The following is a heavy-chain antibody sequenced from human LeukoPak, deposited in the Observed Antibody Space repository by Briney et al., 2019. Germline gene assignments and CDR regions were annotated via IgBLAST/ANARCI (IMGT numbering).Heavy chain of an antibody. Sequence: PGGSLRLSCAASGFTFSSYEMNWVRQAPGKGLEWVSYISRSGNTIYYADSVKGRFTISRDNAKNSLYLKMNSLRAEDTAVYYCARVGLRFAFDIWGQGTMVTVSS. CDR3: ARVGLRFAFDI. V-gene: IGHV3-48*03. D-gene: IGHD3-10*01. J-gene: IGHJ3*02. CDR1: GFTFSSYE. CDR2: ISRSGNTI.